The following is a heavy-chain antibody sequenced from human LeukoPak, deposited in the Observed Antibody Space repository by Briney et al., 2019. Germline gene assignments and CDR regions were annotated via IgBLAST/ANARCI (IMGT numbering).Heavy chain of an antibody. V-gene: IGHV1-2*02. CDR3: ARDPGEDIVVVVAATNYYGMDV. CDR2: IIPNSGGT. Sequence: GASVKVSCKASGYTFTGYYMHWVRQAPGQGLEWMGWIIPNSGGTNYAQKFQGRVTMTRDTSISTAYMELSRLRSDDTAVYYCARDPGEDIVVVVAATNYYGMDVWGQGTTVTVSS. J-gene: IGHJ6*02. D-gene: IGHD2-15*01. CDR1: GYTFTGYY.